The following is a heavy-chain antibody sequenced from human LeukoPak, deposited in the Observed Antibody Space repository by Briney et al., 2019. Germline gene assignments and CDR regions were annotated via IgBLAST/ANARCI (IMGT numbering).Heavy chain of an antibody. V-gene: IGHV3-30*03. CDR3: ASAMVVAPLNYNYGMDV. CDR1: GFTFSSYG. J-gene: IGHJ6*02. D-gene: IGHD2-15*01. CDR2: ISYDGSNE. Sequence: GGSLRLSCAASGFTFSSYGMHWVRQAPGKGLEWVAVISYDGSNEYYADSVKGRFTISRDNSKNTLYLQMNSLRAEDTAVYYCASAMVVAPLNYNYGMDVWGQGTTVTVS.